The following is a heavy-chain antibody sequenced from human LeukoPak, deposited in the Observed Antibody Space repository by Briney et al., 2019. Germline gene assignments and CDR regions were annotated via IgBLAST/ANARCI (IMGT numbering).Heavy chain of an antibody. J-gene: IGHJ4*02. D-gene: IGHD2-15*01. Sequence: PGGSLRLSCAASGFTFSNAWMSWVRQAPGKGLEWVSRIKSKTDGGTTDYAAPVKGRFTISRDDSKNTLYLQMNSLKTEDTAVYYCTTAGPYCSGGSCYFFVHGFIDYWGQGTLVTVSS. V-gene: IGHV3-15*01. CDR3: TTAGPYCSGGSCYFFVHGFIDY. CDR1: GFTFSNAW. CDR2: IKSKTDGGTT.